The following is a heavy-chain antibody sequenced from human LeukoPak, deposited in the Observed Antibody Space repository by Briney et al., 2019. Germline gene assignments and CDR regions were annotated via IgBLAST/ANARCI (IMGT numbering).Heavy chain of an antibody. CDR2: IYYSGST. Sequence: PSETLSLTCTVSGGSISSYYWSWIRQPPGKGLEWIGYIYYSGSTNYNPSLKSRVTISVDTSKNQFSLKLSSVTAADTAVYYCARQGVDCTSASCPALRDFFDYWGQGTLVTVSS. CDR1: GGSISSYY. D-gene: IGHD2-8*02. CDR3: ARQGVDCTSASCPALRDFFDY. J-gene: IGHJ4*02. V-gene: IGHV4-59*01.